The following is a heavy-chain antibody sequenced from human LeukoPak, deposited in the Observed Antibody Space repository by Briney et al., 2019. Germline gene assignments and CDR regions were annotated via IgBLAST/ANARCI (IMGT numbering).Heavy chain of an antibody. Sequence: PGGSLRLSCAASGFTFSSYAMHWVRQAPGKGLEWVAVISYDGSNKYYADSVKGRFTISRDNAKNSLYLQMNSLRAEDTAVYYCARRPDILTGYRYFDLWGRGTLVTVSS. D-gene: IGHD3-9*01. J-gene: IGHJ2*01. CDR3: ARRPDILTGYRYFDL. V-gene: IGHV3-30*04. CDR1: GFTFSSYA. CDR2: ISYDGSNK.